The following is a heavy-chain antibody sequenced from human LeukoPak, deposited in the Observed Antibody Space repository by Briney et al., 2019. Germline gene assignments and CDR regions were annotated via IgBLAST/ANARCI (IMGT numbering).Heavy chain of an antibody. J-gene: IGHJ4*02. D-gene: IGHD6-13*01. CDR2: IYYSGST. CDR1: VGSISSGGYS. Sequence: KPSQTLSLTCTLSVGSISSGGYSWSWIRQHPGKGLEWIGYIYYSGSTYYNPSLKSRVTISVDPYMNQFSHKLSSVTAADTAVYYCATAGIAAAGIEVGYYFDNWGQRTLVTVSS. CDR3: ATAGIAAAGIEVGYYFDN. V-gene: IGHV4-31*03.